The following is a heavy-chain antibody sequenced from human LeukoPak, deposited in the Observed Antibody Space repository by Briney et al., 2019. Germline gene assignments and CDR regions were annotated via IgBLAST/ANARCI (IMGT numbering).Heavy chain of an antibody. CDR2: INHSGST. CDR3: AREFYYDYSGYYYRYSFYGMDV. Sequence: SETLSLTCAVYGGSLSGHYWSWIRQPPGKGLEWIGEINHSGSTHYIPSLKSRITISVDTSKSQFSLKLSSVTVADTAVYYCAREFYYDYSGYYYRYSFYGMDVWGQGTTVTVSS. J-gene: IGHJ6*02. V-gene: IGHV4-34*01. D-gene: IGHD3-22*01. CDR1: GGSLSGHY.